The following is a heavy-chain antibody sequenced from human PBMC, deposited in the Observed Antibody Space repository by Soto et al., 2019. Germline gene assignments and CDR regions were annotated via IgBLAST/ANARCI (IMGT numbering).Heavy chain of an antibody. CDR1: GGSISSYY. V-gene: IGHV4-59*08. CDR2: IYYSGST. Sequence: SETLSLTCTVSGGSISSYYWSWIRQPPGKGLEWIGYIYYSGSTNYNPSLKSRVTISVDTSKNQFSLKLSSVTAADTAVYYCARRLGSGWSGYYYYGMDVWGQGTTVTVSS. D-gene: IGHD6-19*01. CDR3: ARRLGSGWSGYYYYGMDV. J-gene: IGHJ6*02.